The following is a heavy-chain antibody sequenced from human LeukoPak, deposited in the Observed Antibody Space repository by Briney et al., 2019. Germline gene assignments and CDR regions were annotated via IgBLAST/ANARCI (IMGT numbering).Heavy chain of an antibody. Sequence: SEKVSCKASGYTFASYGMSWLQQTPGQGLKWMVWLSAYNGNTNYAQKLQGRVTMTTDTSTSTAYMELRSLRSDDTAVYYCARAGGTIAVAGNFDYWGQGTLVTVSS. CDR3: ARAGGTIAVAGNFDY. CDR2: LSAYNGNT. J-gene: IGHJ4*02. D-gene: IGHD6-19*01. CDR1: GYTFASYG. V-gene: IGHV1-18*01.